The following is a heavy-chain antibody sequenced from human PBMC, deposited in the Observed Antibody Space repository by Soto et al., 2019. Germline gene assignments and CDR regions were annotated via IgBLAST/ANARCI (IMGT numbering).Heavy chain of an antibody. Sequence: PSETLSLTCTVSGGSLSSSSYYWGWIRQPQGKGLEWIGSIYYSGSTYYNPSLKRRVTISVDTSKNQFSLKLSSVTAADTAVYYCARHGARDYVLVSYRYPVSNWFDSWGQGSLVTGSA. CDR3: ARHGARDYVLVSYRYPVSNWFDS. J-gene: IGHJ5*01. CDR2: IYYSGST. CDR1: GGSLSSSSYY. V-gene: IGHV4-39*01. D-gene: IGHD3-16*02.